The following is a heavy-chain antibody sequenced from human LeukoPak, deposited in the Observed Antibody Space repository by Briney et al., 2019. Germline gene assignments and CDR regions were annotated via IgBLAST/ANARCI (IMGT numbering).Heavy chain of an antibody. Sequence: SETLSLTCTVSGGSISDYSLSWIRQLPGKGLEWVGYMYYSASTNYSPSLKSRVTISVDTSKKQFSLMLNSVTAADTAVYYCASGPYSTGWYYIDSWGQGTLATVSS. D-gene: IGHD6-19*01. CDR3: ASGPYSTGWYYIDS. CDR1: GGSISDYS. J-gene: IGHJ4*02. CDR2: MYYSAST. V-gene: IGHV4-59*01.